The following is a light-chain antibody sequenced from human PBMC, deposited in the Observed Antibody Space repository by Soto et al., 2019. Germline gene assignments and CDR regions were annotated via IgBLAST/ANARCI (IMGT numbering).Light chain of an antibody. CDR1: QSVSSSS. CDR3: QQYDSSPWT. CDR2: GAS. J-gene: IGKJ1*01. V-gene: IGKV3-20*01. Sequence: EIVLTQSPGTLSLSPGERATLSCRASQSVSSSSLAWYQQKRGRAPRLLIYGASSRATGIPDRFSGSGSGTDFTLTISRLAPEDIAVYYCQQYDSSPWTFGQGTKVDLK.